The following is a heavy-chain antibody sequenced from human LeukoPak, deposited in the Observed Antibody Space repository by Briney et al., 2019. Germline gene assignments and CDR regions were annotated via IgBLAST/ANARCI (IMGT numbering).Heavy chain of an antibody. Sequence: GGSLRLSCAASGFTFSSFDMNWVRQAPGKGLEWVSFISGRDNSIYYADSVKGRFTISRDNAKNSVYLQMNSLRAEDTAVYYCARGAPAAFDYWGQGTLVTVSS. CDR2: ISGRDNSI. CDR3: ARGAPAAFDY. V-gene: IGHV3-48*03. J-gene: IGHJ4*02. CDR1: GFTFSSFD. D-gene: IGHD2-2*01.